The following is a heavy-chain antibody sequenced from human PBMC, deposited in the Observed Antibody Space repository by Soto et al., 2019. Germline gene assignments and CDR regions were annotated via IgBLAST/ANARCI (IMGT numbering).Heavy chain of an antibody. D-gene: IGHD2-15*01. V-gene: IGHV4-34*01. CDR1: GGSFSGNY. Sequence: QVQLQQWGAGLLKPSETLSLTCTVYGGSFSGNYWSWIRQPPGMGLEWIGEISHSGSGTNYNPSLKRLVTISVDTSKNQFSLKLSSVTAADTALYYCARGQLPGGNTFYYDYWGQGTLVTVSS. CDR2: ISHSGSGT. CDR3: ARGQLPGGNTFYYDY. J-gene: IGHJ4*02.